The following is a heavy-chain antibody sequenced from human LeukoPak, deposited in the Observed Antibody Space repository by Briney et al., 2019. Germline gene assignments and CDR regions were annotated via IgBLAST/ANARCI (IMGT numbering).Heavy chain of an antibody. CDR2: IIPILGIA. CDR1: GGTSSSYT. D-gene: IGHD3-3*01. J-gene: IGHJ4*02. CDR3: ARGADESARMYYDFWSGSRFDY. Sequence: EASVKVSCKASGGTSSSYTISWVRQAPGQGLEWMGRIIPILGIANYAQKFQGRVTTTADKSTSTAYMELSSLRSEDTAVYYCARGADESARMYYDFWSGSRFDYWGQGTLVTVSS. V-gene: IGHV1-69*02.